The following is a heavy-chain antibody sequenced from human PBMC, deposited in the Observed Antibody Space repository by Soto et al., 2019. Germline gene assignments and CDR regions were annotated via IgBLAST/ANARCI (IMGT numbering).Heavy chain of an antibody. D-gene: IGHD2-8*01. Sequence: QVQLVESGGGVVQPGRSLRLSCAASGFTFSSYGMHWVRQAPGKGLEWVAVISYDGSNKYYADSVKGRFTISRDNSKNTLYLQMNSLRAEDTAVYYCAKLLRYCTNGVCRHYWGQGTLVTVSS. CDR3: AKLLRYCTNGVCRHY. CDR1: GFTFSSYG. J-gene: IGHJ4*02. CDR2: ISYDGSNK. V-gene: IGHV3-30*18.